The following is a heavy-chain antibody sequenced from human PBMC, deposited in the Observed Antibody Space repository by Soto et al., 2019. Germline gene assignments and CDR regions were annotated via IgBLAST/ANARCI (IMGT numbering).Heavy chain of an antibody. J-gene: IGHJ6*02. CDR1: GGTFSSYA. CDR2: IIPIFGTA. CDR3: ARLYYYDSSGYYGGMDV. D-gene: IGHD3-22*01. Sequence: SVKVSCKASGGTFSSYAISWVRQAPGQGLEWMGVIIPIFGTANYAQKFQGRVTITADESTSTAYMELSSLRSEDTAVYYCARLYYYDSSGYYGGMDVWGQGTTVTVSS. V-gene: IGHV1-69*13.